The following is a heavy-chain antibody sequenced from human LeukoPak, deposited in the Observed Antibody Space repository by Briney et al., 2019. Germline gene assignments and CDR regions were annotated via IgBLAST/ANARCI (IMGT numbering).Heavy chain of an antibody. CDR1: GFTFSSYS. Sequence: GRSLRLSCAASGFTFSSYSMNWVRQAPGKGLEWVSSIISSSSSIYYADSVKGRFTVSRDNAKNSLYLQMNSLRAEDTAVYYCARHRDVYNPFDYWGQGTLVTVSS. D-gene: IGHD5-24*01. CDR2: IISSSSSI. J-gene: IGHJ4*02. V-gene: IGHV3-21*04. CDR3: ARHRDVYNPFDY.